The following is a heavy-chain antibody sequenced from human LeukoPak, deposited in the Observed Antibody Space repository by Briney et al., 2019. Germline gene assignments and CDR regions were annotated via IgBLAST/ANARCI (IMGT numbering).Heavy chain of an antibody. CDR2: ISGSGGST. CDR1: GFTFSSYT. J-gene: IGHJ4*02. V-gene: IGHV3-23*01. CDR3: ASPVAYRGSSWSIFGY. D-gene: IGHD6-13*01. Sequence: GGSLRLSCAASGFTFSSYTISWVRQAPGKGLEWVSSISGSGGSTYYADSVKGRFSISRDNAKNSLYLQMNNLRAEDTAVYYCASPVAYRGSSWSIFGYWGQGTLVTVSS.